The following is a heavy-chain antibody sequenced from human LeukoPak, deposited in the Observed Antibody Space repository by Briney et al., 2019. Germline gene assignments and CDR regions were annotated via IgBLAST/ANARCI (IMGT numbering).Heavy chain of an antibody. V-gene: IGHV1-18*01. J-gene: IGHJ5*02. CDR1: GYTFTSYG. D-gene: IGHD3-10*01. Sequence: GASVKVSCKASGYTFTSYGISWVRQAPGQGLEWMGWISAYNGNTNYAQKLQGRVTMTTDTSTSTAYMELRSLRSDDTAVYYCARDGVLWFGELSPNWFDPWGQGTLVTVSS. CDR2: ISAYNGNT. CDR3: ARDGVLWFGELSPNWFDP.